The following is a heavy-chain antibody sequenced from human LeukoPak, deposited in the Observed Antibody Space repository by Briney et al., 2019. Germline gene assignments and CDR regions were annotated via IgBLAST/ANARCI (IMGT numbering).Heavy chain of an antibody. V-gene: IGHV3-23*01. Sequence: GGSLRLSCAASGFTFSSYAMSWVRQAPGKGLEWVSAISGSGGSTYYADSVKGRFTISRDNSKNTLYLQMNSLRAEDTAVYYCAKLYYVSSGYYYVAAIPYYFDYWGQGTLVTVSS. CDR2: ISGSGGST. CDR1: GFTFSSYA. D-gene: IGHD3-22*01. CDR3: AKLYYVSSGYYYVAAIPYYFDY. J-gene: IGHJ4*02.